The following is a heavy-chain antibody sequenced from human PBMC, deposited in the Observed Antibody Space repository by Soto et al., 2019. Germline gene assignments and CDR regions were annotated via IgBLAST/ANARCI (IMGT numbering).Heavy chain of an antibody. CDR1: GGSISSYY. Sequence: SETLSLTCTVSGGSISSYYWSWIRQPPGKGLEWIGYIYYSGSTNYNPSLKSRVTISVDTSKNQFSLKLSSVTAADTAVYYCARDRIAAANSGYYYYYGMDVWGQGTTVTVS. CDR2: IYYSGST. CDR3: ARDRIAAANSGYYYYYGMDV. J-gene: IGHJ6*02. V-gene: IGHV4-59*01. D-gene: IGHD6-13*01.